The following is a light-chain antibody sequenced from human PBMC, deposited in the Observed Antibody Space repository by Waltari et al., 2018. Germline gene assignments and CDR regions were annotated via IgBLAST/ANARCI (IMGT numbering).Light chain of an antibody. J-gene: IGKJ4*01. CDR3: QQLDSYPLT. CDR1: QGISSY. CDR2: AAS. Sequence: DIQLTQSPSFLSASVGDRVTITCRASQGISSYLAWYQQKPGKAPKLLIYAASTLQSGVPSRFSGSGSGTQFTLTISSLQPXDFATYYCQQLDSYPLTFGGGTKVEIK. V-gene: IGKV1-9*01.